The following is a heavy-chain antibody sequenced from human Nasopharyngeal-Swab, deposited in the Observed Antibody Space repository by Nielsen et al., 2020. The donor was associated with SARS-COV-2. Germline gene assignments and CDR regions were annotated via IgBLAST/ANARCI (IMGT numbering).Heavy chain of an antibody. CDR3: ARDGYSYDDAFDI. D-gene: IGHD5-18*01. CDR1: GFTVSSNY. CDR2: IYSGGST. V-gene: IGHV3-53*05. Sequence: GGSLRLSCAASGFTVSSNYMSWVRQAPGKGLEWVSVIYSGGSTYYADSVKGRFTISRDNSKNSLYLQMNSLRPDDTAVYYCARDGYSYDDAFDIWGQGTLVTVSS. J-gene: IGHJ3*02.